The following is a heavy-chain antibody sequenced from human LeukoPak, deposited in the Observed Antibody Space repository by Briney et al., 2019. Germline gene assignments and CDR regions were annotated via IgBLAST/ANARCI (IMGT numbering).Heavy chain of an antibody. CDR2: VNSDGTGT. D-gene: IGHD5-12*01. CDR3: IRTLIVATSPYMDV. V-gene: IGHV3-74*01. J-gene: IGHJ6*03. CDR1: GFTFSSYW. Sequence: GGSLRLSCAPSGFTFSSYWMHWVRQAPGKGLVWVSRVNSDGTGTTYADSVEGRFTISRDNAKNTVYLQMNSLRAEDTAIYYCIRTLIVATSPYMDVWGKGTTVTVSS.